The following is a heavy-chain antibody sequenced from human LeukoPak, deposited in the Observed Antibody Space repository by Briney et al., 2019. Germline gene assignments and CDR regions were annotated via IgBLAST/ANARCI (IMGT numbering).Heavy chain of an antibody. CDR2: IYSGGST. CDR3: ARDLRRSGILINYYYMDV. V-gene: IGHV3-66*02. Sequence: GGSLRLSCAASGFTVSSNYMSWVRQAPGKGLEWVSVIYSGGSTYYADSVKGRFTISRDNSKNTLYLQMNSLRAEDTAVYYCARDLRRSGILINYYYMDVWGKGTTVTVSS. CDR1: GFTVSSNY. D-gene: IGHD3-10*01. J-gene: IGHJ6*03.